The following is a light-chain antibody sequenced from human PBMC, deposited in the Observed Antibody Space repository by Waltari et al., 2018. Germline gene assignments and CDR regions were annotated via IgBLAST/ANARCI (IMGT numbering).Light chain of an antibody. CDR3: QQYAGSTWT. V-gene: IGKV3-20*01. Sequence: EIVLTQSPATLSLSPGETATLSCRASQSNSSSYLAWYQQRPGQVPRLLIYASTRATGIPDRFSASGSATDFTLTTNRLEPEDFAMYYCQQYAGSTWTFGQGTKVEIK. CDR1: QSNSSSY. CDR2: AS. J-gene: IGKJ1*01.